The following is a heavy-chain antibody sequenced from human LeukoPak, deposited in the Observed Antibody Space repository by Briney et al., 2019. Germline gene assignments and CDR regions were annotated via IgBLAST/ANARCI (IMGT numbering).Heavy chain of an antibody. Sequence: GASVKVSCKASGYTFTDYFMHWVRQAPGQGLEWMGIINPSGGSTSYAQKFQGRVTMTRDMSTSTVYMELSSLRSEDTAVYYCARKSGSYPWRSWFDSWGQGTLVTVSS. D-gene: IGHD3-22*01. V-gene: IGHV1-46*01. CDR1: GYTFTDYF. J-gene: IGHJ5*01. CDR3: ARKSGSYPWRSWFDS. CDR2: INPSGGST.